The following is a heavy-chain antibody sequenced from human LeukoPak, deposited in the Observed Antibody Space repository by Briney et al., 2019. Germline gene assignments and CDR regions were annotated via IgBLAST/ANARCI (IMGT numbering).Heavy chain of an antibody. CDR2: INNDGSSR. CDR3: ARCFSRGGSCLY. Sequence: GGSLRLSCAASGFTFSTYWMHWVRQAPGKGLVWVSRINNDGSSRSYADSVKGRFTVSRDNAKNTLYLQMNSLRAEDTAVYYCARCFSRGGSCLYWGQGTLVTVSS. V-gene: IGHV3-74*01. J-gene: IGHJ4*02. D-gene: IGHD2-15*01. CDR1: GFTFSTYW.